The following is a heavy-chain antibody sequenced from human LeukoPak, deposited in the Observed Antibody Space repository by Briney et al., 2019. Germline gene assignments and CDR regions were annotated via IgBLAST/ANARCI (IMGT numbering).Heavy chain of an antibody. CDR1: GFTFSSYW. J-gene: IGHJ6*03. V-gene: IGHV3-74*01. CDR2: INSDGSST. CDR3: ARDPYSGGYGAYYYYYMDV. D-gene: IGHD6-19*01. Sequence: GGSLRLSCAASGFTFSSYWMHWVRQAPGKGLVWVSRINSDGSSTSYADSVKGRFTISRDNAKNTLYLQMNSLRAEDTAVYYCARDPYSGGYGAYYYYYMDVWGKGTTVTVSS.